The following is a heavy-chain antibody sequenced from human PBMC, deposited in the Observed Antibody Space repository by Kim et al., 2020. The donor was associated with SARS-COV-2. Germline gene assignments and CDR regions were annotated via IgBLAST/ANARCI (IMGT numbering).Heavy chain of an antibody. CDR3: ARDMVRGVTEGN. V-gene: IGHV1-2*06. J-gene: IGHJ4*02. CDR1: GYTFTGYY. D-gene: IGHD3-10*01. Sequence: ASVKVSCKASGYTFTGYYMHWVRQAPGQGLEWMGRINPNSGGTNYAQKFQGRVTMTRDTSISTAYMELSRLRSDDTAVYYCARDMVRGVTEGNWGQGTLVTVSS. CDR2: INPNSGGT.